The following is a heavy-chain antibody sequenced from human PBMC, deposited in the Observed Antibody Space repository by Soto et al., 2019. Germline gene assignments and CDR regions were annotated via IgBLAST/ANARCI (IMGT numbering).Heavy chain of an antibody. Sequence: ASVKVSCKASGYTFTSYDINWVRQATGQGLEWMGWMNPDSGNTGYAQKFQGRVTMTRNTSISTAYMELSSLRSEDTAVYYCARWGGEPNYYYYGMDVWGQGTTVTVSS. CDR2: MNPDSGNT. J-gene: IGHJ6*02. CDR3: ARWGGEPNYYYYGMDV. CDR1: GYTFTSYD. V-gene: IGHV1-8*01. D-gene: IGHD3-10*01.